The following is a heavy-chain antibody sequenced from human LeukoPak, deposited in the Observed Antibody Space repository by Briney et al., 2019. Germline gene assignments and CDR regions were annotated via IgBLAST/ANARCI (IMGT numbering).Heavy chain of an antibody. CDR3: ARQAPPAYFDY. J-gene: IGHJ4*02. CDR1: GGSISSYY. Sequence: SETLSLTCTVSGGSISSYYWSWLRQPPGKGLEWIGEINHSGSTNYNPSLKSRVTISVDTSKNQFSLKLSSVTAADTAVYYCARQAPPAYFDYWGQGTLVTVSS. CDR2: INHSGST. V-gene: IGHV4-34*01. D-gene: IGHD2-2*01.